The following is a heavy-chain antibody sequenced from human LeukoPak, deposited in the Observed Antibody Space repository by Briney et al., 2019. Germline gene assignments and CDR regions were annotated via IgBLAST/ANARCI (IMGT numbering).Heavy chain of an antibody. D-gene: IGHD6-13*01. Sequence: GGSLRLSCAASGFTFSSYWMRWVRQAPGKGLGWVSRINSDGSSTNYADSVNGRFTLSRGNAENTLYLQMNSLRAEDTAVYYCARKAAGLTFDYWGQGTLVTVSS. V-gene: IGHV3-74*01. CDR3: ARKAAGLTFDY. CDR1: GFTFSSYW. J-gene: IGHJ4*02. CDR2: INSDGSST.